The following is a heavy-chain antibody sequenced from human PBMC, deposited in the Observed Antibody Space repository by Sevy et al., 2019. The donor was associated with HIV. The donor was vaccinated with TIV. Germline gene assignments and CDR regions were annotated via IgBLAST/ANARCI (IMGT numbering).Heavy chain of an antibody. CDR1: GFTFSSYW. CDR3: ARLFYGSADY. CDR2: INRDGSEK. V-gene: IGHV3-7*01. D-gene: IGHD3-10*01. Sequence: GGSLRLSCAASGFTFSSYWMSWVRQAPGKGLEWLATINRDGSEKFYVDSVKGRFTISRHNPRKSVYLQMTSLSAEDTAVYYCARLFYGSADYWGQGTLVTVSS. J-gene: IGHJ4*02.